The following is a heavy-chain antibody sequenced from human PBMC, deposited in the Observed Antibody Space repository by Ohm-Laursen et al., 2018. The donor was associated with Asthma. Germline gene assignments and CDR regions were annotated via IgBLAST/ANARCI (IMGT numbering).Heavy chain of an antibody. D-gene: IGHD3-22*01. J-gene: IGHJ4*02. Sequence: GASVKVSCKASGYTFTSYAMHWVRQAPGQRLEWMGWINAGNGNTKYSQKFQGRVTITRDTSASTAYMELSSLRSEDTAVYYCAREIVDSSGYYFYFDYWGQGTLVTVSS. CDR2: INAGNGNT. CDR3: AREIVDSSGYYFYFDY. V-gene: IGHV1-3*01. CDR1: GYTFTSYA.